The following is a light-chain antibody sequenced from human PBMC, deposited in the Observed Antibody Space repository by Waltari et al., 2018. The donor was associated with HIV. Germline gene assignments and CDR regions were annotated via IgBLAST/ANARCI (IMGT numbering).Light chain of an antibody. J-gene: IGLJ1*01. CDR1: SSNIGLNY. CDR2: EKQ. CDR3: GAWDVSLNAYV. V-gene: IGLV1-51*01. Sequence: QSVLTQPPSVSAAPGQNVTISCSGSSSNIGLNYVSWYQYVPGTAPKLLILEKQKRPSGTPDRFSASTSGTSATLAITGLQTGDEADYSCGAWDVSLNAYVFGTGTKVTVL.